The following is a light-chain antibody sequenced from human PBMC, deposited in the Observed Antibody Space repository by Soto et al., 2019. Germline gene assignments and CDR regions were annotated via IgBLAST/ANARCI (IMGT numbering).Light chain of an antibody. J-gene: IGKJ1*01. CDR3: QYYNNWPPSWT. CDR2: GAS. V-gene: IGKV3-15*01. Sequence: EIVMTQSPATLSVSPGERATLSCRASQSASSTVAWYQQKPGQAPRLLIFGASNRATRIPTRFSGTGSGTEFTLTMSSLQSEDFAVYYCQYYNNWPPSWTFGQGTKVDIK. CDR1: QSASST.